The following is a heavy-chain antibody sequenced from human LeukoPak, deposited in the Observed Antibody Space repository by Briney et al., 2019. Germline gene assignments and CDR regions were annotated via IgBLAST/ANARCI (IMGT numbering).Heavy chain of an antibody. D-gene: IGHD1-26*01. CDR2: ISGSGGST. J-gene: IGHJ5*02. V-gene: IGHV3-23*01. CDR3: AKDLVAAIREWELQNWFDP. CDR1: GFTFSSYA. Sequence: PGGSLRLSCAASGFTFSSYAMSWVRQAPGKGLEWVSAISGSGGSTYYADSVKGRFTISRDNSKNTLYLQMNSLRAEDTAVYYCAKDLVAAIREWELQNWFDPWGQGTLVTVSS.